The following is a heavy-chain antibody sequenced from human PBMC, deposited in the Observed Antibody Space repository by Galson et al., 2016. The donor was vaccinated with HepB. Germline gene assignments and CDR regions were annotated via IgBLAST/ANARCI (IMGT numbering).Heavy chain of an antibody. CDR1: GYTFTDYW. V-gene: IGHV5-10-1*01. CDR2: IDPSDSYT. J-gene: IGHJ4*02. D-gene: IGHD6-19*01. CDR3: AIRQYSSGSFDY. Sequence: QSGAEVKKPGESLKISCETSGYTFTDYWIGWVRQLPGKGLEWMGSIDPSDSYTNYSPSFQGHVTISTDRSISTAYLQWSSLKASDTAIYYCAIRQYSSGSFDYWGQGTLVTVSS.